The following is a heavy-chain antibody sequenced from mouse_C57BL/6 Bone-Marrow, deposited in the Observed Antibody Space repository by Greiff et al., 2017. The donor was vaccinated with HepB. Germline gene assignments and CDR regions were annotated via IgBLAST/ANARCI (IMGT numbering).Heavy chain of an antibody. J-gene: IGHJ2*01. CDR2: YPGSGNTY. CDR3: LYYFDY. Sequence: VQLQQSGPELVKPGASVKMSCKASGYTFTDYYMHWVKQKPGKGLEWIGEIYPGSGNTYYNEKFKGKATLTADTSSSTAYMQLSSLTSEDSAVYYDCLYYFDYWGQGTTLTVSS. CDR1: YTFTDYYM. D-gene: IGHD2-4*01. V-gene: IGHV1-83*01.